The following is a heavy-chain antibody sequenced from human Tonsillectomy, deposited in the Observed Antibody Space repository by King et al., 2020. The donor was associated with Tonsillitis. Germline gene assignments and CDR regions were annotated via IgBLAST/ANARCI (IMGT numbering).Heavy chain of an antibody. Sequence: QLVQSGGGLVQPGGSLRLSCAASGFTFSSYWMSWVRQSPGRGLEWVANIKQDGSVQYYVDSVKGRFTSSRDNAQNSLYLQKNSLRAEDTAVYYCARVASSFDYWGQGILVTVSS. D-gene: IGHD2-21*01. CDR3: ARVASSFDY. J-gene: IGHJ4*02. V-gene: IGHV3-7*01. CDR1: GFTFSSYW. CDR2: IKQDGSVQ.